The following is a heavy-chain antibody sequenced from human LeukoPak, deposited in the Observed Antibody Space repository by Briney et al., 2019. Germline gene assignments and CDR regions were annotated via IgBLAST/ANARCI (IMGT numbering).Heavy chain of an antibody. Sequence: SETLSLTCAVYGGSFSGYYWSWIRQPPGKGLEWIGEINHSGSTNYNPSLKSQVTISVDTSKNQFSLKLSSVTAADTAVYYCAGAHYYGSGSYPYYFDYWGQGTLVTVSS. CDR1: GGSFSGYY. CDR3: AGAHYYGSGSYPYYFDY. V-gene: IGHV4-34*01. D-gene: IGHD3-10*01. J-gene: IGHJ4*02. CDR2: INHSGST.